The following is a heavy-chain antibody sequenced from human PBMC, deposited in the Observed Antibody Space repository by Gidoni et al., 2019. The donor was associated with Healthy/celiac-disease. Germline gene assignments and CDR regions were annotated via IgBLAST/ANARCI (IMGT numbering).Heavy chain of an antibody. Sequence: QVQLVESGGGVVQPGRSLRLSCAASGFTFSSYAMHWVRQAPGKGLEWVAVISYDGSNKYYADSVKGRFTISRDNSKNTLYLQMNSLRAEDTAVYYCARKKSGQYYYDSSGWGWFDPWGQGTLVTVSS. CDR2: ISYDGSNK. J-gene: IGHJ5*02. V-gene: IGHV3-30-3*01. D-gene: IGHD3-22*01. CDR3: ARKKSGQYYYDSSGWGWFDP. CDR1: GFTFSSYA.